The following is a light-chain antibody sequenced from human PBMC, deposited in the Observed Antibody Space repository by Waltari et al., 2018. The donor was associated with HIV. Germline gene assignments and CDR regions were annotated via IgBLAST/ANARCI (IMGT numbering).Light chain of an antibody. J-gene: IGLJ3*02. CDR1: SANFGRHT. CDR3: AAWDDSLNGLWV. V-gene: IGLV1-44*01. CDR2: SNI. Sequence: QSVLTQPPSTSGTPGQRVTISCSGTSANFGRHTVHCYQQLPGTAPKPLISSNIQRAAGVPDRVSGSKSGTSASRAISGLQSDDEADYYCAAWDDSLNGLWVFGGGTKLTVL.